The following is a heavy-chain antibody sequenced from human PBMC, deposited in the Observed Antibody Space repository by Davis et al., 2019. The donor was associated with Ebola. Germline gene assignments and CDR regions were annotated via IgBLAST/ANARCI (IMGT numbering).Heavy chain of an antibody. CDR3: ARVYGDYGGWFDP. CDR1: GGSISSYY. CDR2: IYYSGST. J-gene: IGHJ5*02. D-gene: IGHD4-17*01. V-gene: IGHV4-59*12. Sequence: MPSETLSLTCTVSGGSISSYYWSWIRQPPGKGLEWIGYIYYSGSTYYNPSLKSRVTISVDTSKNQFSLKLSSVTAADTAVYYCARVYGDYGGWFDPWGQGTLVTVSS.